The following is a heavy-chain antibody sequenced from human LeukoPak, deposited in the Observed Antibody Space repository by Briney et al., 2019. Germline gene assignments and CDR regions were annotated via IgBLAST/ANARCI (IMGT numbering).Heavy chain of an antibody. Sequence: GGSLRLSCAASGFTFSSYGMHWVRQASGKGLEWVAVIWYDGSNKYYADSVKGRFTISRDNSKNTLYLQMNSLRAEDTAVYYCARAKDSSGYDWDYWGQGTLVTVSS. CDR1: GFTFSSYG. D-gene: IGHD3-22*01. J-gene: IGHJ4*02. V-gene: IGHV3-33*01. CDR3: ARAKDSSGYDWDY. CDR2: IWYDGSNK.